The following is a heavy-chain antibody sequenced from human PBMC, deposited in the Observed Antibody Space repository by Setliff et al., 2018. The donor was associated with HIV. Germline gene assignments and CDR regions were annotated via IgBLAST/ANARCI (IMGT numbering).Heavy chain of an antibody. CDR1: GGTFSTYA. CDR3: ARDGDNLELRA. D-gene: IGHD1-7*01. J-gene: IGHJ5*02. V-gene: IGHV1-69*06. CDR2: IIPIFGTA. Sequence: SVKVSCKASGGTFSTYAISWVRQAPGQGLEWMGRIIPIFGTANYAQKFQGRVTITADKSTSTAYMELSSLRSEDTAVYYCARDGDNLELRAWGQGTLVTVSS.